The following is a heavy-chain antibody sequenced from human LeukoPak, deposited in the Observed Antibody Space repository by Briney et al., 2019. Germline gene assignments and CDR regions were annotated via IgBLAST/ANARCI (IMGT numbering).Heavy chain of an antibody. CDR3: ATLGLSGYGGYKPTIRGYWFDP. CDR1: GYTLTELS. Sequence: ASVKVSCKVSGYTLTELSMHWVRQAPGKGLEWMGGFDPEDGETIYAQKFQGRVTMTEDTSTDTAYMELSSLRSEDTAVYYCATLGLSGYGGYKPTIRGYWFDPWGQGTLVTVSS. CDR2: FDPEDGET. D-gene: IGHD4-17*01. V-gene: IGHV1-24*01. J-gene: IGHJ5*02.